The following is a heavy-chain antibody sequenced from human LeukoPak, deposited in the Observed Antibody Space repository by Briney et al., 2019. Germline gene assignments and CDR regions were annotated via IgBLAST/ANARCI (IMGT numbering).Heavy chain of an antibody. J-gene: IGHJ4*02. CDR2: IYYSGST. D-gene: IGHD4-17*01. CDR1: GGSISSYY. Sequence: SETLSLTCTVSGGSISSYYWSWIRQPPGKGLEWIGYIYYSGSTNYNPSLKSRVTISVDTSKNQFSLKLSSVTAADTAVYYCASASPYGDYIYWGQGTLVTVSS. V-gene: IGHV4-59*12. CDR3: ASASPYGDYIY.